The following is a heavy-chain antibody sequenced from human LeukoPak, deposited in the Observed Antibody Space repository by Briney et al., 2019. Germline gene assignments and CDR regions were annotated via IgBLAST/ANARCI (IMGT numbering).Heavy chain of an antibody. D-gene: IGHD3-10*01. Sequence: GASVKVSCKASGYTFTSYDISWVRQAPGQGLEWMGWISAYNGNTNYAQKLQGRVTMTTDTSTSTAYMELRSLRSDDTAVYYCARGGLWFGELSPRGYYFDYWGQGTLVTVSS. CDR2: ISAYNGNT. J-gene: IGHJ4*02. CDR1: GYTFTSYD. V-gene: IGHV1-18*01. CDR3: ARGGLWFGELSPRGYYFDY.